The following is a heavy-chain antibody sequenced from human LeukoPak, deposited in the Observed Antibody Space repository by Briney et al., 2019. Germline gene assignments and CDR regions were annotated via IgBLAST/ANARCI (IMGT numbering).Heavy chain of an antibody. J-gene: IGHJ4*02. CDR1: GFTVSSNY. Sequence: GGSLTLSCAASGFTVSSNYMSWVRQAPGKGREWVTVIYSGGSTYYADSVEGGFTISRDNSKNVLYLQMNSLRAEETAMYYCARLGCSGGSCCSGADYFAYWGQGTLVPVSS. D-gene: IGHD2-15*01. CDR3: ARLGCSGGSCCSGADYFAY. V-gene: IGHV3-53*01. CDR2: IYSGGST.